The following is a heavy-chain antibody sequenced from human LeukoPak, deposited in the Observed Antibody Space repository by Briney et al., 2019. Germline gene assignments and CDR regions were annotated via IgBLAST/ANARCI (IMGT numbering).Heavy chain of an antibody. CDR3: AKHNIAVAGVDAFDI. J-gene: IGHJ3*02. D-gene: IGHD6-19*01. Sequence: GGSLRLSCVASGFTFSSYAMSWVRQAPGKGQEWGSAISGSGGSTYYADSVKGRFTISRDNSKNTLYLQMNSLRAEDTAVYYCAKHNIAVAGVDAFDIWGQGTMVTVSS. V-gene: IGHV3-23*01. CDR1: GFTFSSYA. CDR2: ISGSGGST.